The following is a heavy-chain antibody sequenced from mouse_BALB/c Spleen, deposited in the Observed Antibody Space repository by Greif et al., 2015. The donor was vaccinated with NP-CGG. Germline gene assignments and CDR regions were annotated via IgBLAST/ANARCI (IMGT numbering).Heavy chain of an antibody. CDR3: ANAYDKSLGFAY. J-gene: IGHJ3*01. V-gene: IGHV14-3*02. CDR1: GFNIKDTY. D-gene: IGHD2-12*01. CDR2: IDPANANP. Sequence: VQLQQSGAELVKPGASVKLSCTPSGFNIKDTYMHWVKQRPEQGLEWIGRIDPANANPKYDPKFQGKATITPDASSNTAYLQLSRLTSEDTAVYYCANAYDKSLGFAYWGQGTLVTVSA.